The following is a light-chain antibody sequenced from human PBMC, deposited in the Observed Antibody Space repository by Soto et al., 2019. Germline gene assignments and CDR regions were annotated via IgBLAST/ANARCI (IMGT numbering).Light chain of an antibody. CDR2: GAS. J-gene: IGKJ4*01. V-gene: IGKV3-15*01. CDR3: QHYNELPLT. CDR1: QTVSTN. Sequence: EIGMTQSPATLSVSPGERATLSCRASQTVSTNLAWYQQKPGQGPRLLIFGASTRAIGIPARFSGSGSGTEFTLTISSLQSEDFAVYYCQHYNELPLTFGGGTKVDIK.